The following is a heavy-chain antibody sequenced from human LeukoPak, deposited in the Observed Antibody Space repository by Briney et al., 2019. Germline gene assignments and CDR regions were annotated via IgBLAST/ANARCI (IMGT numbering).Heavy chain of an antibody. CDR1: GYTFTSYG. CDR3: ARVEAHSSGWYDVSDYYMDV. J-gene: IGHJ6*03. V-gene: IGHV1-18*01. Sequence: ASVKVSCKASGYTFTSYGNSWVRQAPGQGLEWMGWISAYNGNTNYAQKLQGRVTMTTDTSTSTAYMELRSLRSDDTAVYYCARVEAHSSGWYDVSDYYMDVWGKGTTVTVSS. D-gene: IGHD6-19*01. CDR2: ISAYNGNT.